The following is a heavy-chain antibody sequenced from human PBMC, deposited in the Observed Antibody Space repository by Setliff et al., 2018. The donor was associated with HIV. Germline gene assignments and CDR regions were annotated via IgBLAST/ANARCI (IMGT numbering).Heavy chain of an antibody. J-gene: IGHJ4*02. CDR3: TRDRRGSSSWSGYNGGFDY. CDR2: VRSKPNGGTT. V-gene: IGHV3-49*04. Sequence: GGSLRLSCTASGFTFDDYALTWVRQVPGKGLEWVGFVRSKPNGGTTDYAASVKGRFTISRDDAKTIAYLHMNSLTTDDTAVYFCTRDRRGSSSWSGYNGGFDYWGQGTLVTVSS. D-gene: IGHD3-3*01. CDR1: GFTFDDYA.